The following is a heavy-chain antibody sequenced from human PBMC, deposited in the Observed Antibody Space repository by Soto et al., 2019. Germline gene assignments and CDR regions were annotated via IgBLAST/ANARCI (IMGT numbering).Heavy chain of an antibody. D-gene: IGHD3-10*01. V-gene: IGHV1-69*01. CDR2: IIPLFGTA. CDR1: GVTFSSET. CDR3: ATELGENPASLFDA. Sequence: QVQLVQSGADVKKPGSSVKVSCQASGVTFSSETLGWVRQAPGQGLEWVGGIIPLFGTASYAQKFQGRVTITADESTCTVYMELSSLTSDDTAVYFCATELGENPASLFDAWGQGTLVTVSS. J-gene: IGHJ4*02.